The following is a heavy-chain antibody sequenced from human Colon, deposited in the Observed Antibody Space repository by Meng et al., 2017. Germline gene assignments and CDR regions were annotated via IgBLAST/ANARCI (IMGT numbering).Heavy chain of an antibody. D-gene: IGHD2/OR15-2a*01. CDR2: MQHSGST. CDR1: GCSLNSGYY. Sequence: ESGPGVGKPSETLSRTCAVAGCSLNSGYYWGWIRQAPGRGLEWIESMQHSGSTYYNPALKTRFSLSIDTSRNELSLKLTSVTAADSAVYYCARESGLLSAIVEIGRAGRFDPWGLGTLVTVSS. V-gene: IGHV4-38-2*02. CDR3: ARESGLLSAIVEIGRAGRFDP. J-gene: IGHJ5*02.